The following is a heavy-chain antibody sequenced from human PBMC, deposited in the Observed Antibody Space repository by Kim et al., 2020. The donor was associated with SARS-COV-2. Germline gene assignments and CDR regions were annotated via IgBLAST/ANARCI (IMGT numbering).Heavy chain of an antibody. Sequence: GGSLRLSCAASGFTFSSYGMHWVRQAPGKGLEWVAVIWYDGSNKYYADSVKGRFTISRDNSKNTLYLQMNSLRAEDTAVYYCARDRRYYDSRGPVDYWGQGTLVTVSS. CDR3: ARDRRYYDSRGPVDY. CDR1: GFTFSSYG. D-gene: IGHD3-22*01. V-gene: IGHV3-33*01. CDR2: IWYDGSNK. J-gene: IGHJ4*02.